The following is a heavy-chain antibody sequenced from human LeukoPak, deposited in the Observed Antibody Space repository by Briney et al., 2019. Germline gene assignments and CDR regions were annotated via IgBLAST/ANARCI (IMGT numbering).Heavy chain of an antibody. D-gene: IGHD1-26*01. V-gene: IGHV1-69*13. CDR2: IIPIFGTA. Sequence: ASVKVSCKASGGTFSSYAISWVRQAPGQGLEWMGGIIPIFGTANYAQKFQGRVTITADESTSTAYMELSSLGSEDTAVYYCIRGAASGSYYGFDVWGQGATVTVSS. CDR1: GGTFSSYA. CDR3: IRGAASGSYYGFDV. J-gene: IGHJ6*02.